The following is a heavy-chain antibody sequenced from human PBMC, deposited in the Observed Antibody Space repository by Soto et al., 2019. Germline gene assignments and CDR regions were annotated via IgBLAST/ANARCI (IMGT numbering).Heavy chain of an antibody. D-gene: IGHD6-25*01. CDR3: AGQTFTIAAASYGRSNWFDP. Sequence: SETLSLTCSASGGSITSSSHFWGWVRQPPGKGLEWIGTIYFTGNTYYTPSLKSRLTMSLDTSKNEFSRRLNSVTAADTAVYYCAGQTFTIAAASYGRSNWFDPWGPGTLVTVSS. CDR2: IYFTGNT. J-gene: IGHJ5*02. CDR1: GGSITSSSHF. V-gene: IGHV4-39*01.